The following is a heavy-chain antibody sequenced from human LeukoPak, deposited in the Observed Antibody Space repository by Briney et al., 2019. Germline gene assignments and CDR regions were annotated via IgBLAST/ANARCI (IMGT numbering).Heavy chain of an antibody. V-gene: IGHV3-30*03. CDR1: GFTFSTYG. CDR2: ISYHGSNT. CDR3: ARVYLERLTAGYFDH. J-gene: IGHJ4*02. Sequence: PGRSLRLSCAASGFTFSTYGMHWVRQAPGKGLEWVAIISYHGSNTYYGDSVKGRFTISRDNSKSTLYLQMNSLRDDDSAAYFCARVYLERLTAGYFDHWGQGTQVTVSP. D-gene: IGHD2-8*01.